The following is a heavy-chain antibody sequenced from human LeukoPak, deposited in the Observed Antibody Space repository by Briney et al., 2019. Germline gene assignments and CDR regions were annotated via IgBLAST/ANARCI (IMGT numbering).Heavy chain of an antibody. D-gene: IGHD6-19*01. Sequence: SETLSLTCTVSGGSISSYYWSWIRQPPGKGLEWIGYIYYSGSTNYNPSLKSRVTISVDTSKNQFSLKLSSVTAADTAVYYCARDQSGIAVAGTEQIYYYYYGMDVWGQGTTVTVSS. CDR2: IYYSGST. CDR1: GGSISSYY. CDR3: ARDQSGIAVAGTEQIYYYYYGMDV. V-gene: IGHV4-59*01. J-gene: IGHJ6*02.